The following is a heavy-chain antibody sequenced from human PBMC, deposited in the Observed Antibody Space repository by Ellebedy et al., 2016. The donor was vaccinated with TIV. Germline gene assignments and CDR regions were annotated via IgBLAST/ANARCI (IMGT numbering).Heavy chain of an antibody. CDR1: GFTFTTYS. D-gene: IGHD1-26*01. CDR2: ISFDGRKI. Sequence: GGSLRLSCAASGFTFTTYSMHWVRQAPGKGLEWVAAISFDGRKIFLADSVKGRFTISRDNSQNTLYLQMSSLRVEEKAVYYCAKDSVGSFDAWGQGILVAVSS. CDR3: AKDSVGSFDA. V-gene: IGHV3-30*18. J-gene: IGHJ4*02.